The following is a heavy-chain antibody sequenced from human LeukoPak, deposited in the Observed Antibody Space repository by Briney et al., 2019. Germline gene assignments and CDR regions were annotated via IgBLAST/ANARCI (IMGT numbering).Heavy chain of an antibody. CDR3: ATDSDIVASRGAFDI. J-gene: IGHJ3*02. D-gene: IGHD5-12*01. V-gene: IGHV1-24*01. Sequence: GESLKISCKGSGYTFTSYWIAWVRQAPGKGLEWMGGFDPDYAETIYAQKFQGRVTMTEDTSIDTAYMELSTLKSDDTAVYYCATDSDIVASRGAFDIWGQGTLVTVSS. CDR1: GYTFTSYW. CDR2: FDPDYAET.